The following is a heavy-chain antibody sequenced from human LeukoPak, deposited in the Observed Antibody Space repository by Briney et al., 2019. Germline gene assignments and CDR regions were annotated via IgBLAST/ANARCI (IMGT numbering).Heavy chain of an antibody. Sequence: GGSLRLSCAASGFTFSNYAMTWVRQAPGQGLEWVSEISGSGESTYYGDSVKGRFTISRDNSKNTLYLQMNSLRAEDTAVYYCAKPLQGGDYGDAFDIWGQGTMVTVSS. J-gene: IGHJ3*02. CDR2: ISGSGEST. V-gene: IGHV3-23*01. CDR3: AKPLQGGDYGDAFDI. CDR1: GFTFSNYA. D-gene: IGHD4-17*01.